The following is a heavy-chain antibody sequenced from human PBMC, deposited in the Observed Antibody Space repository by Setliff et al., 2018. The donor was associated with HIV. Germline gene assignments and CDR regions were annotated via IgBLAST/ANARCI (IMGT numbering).Heavy chain of an antibody. CDR1: GFTFSRYS. D-gene: IGHD6-19*01. V-gene: IGHV3-48*01. CDR3: AKAGRAQWLVPYHFDY. Sequence: GGSLRLSCAASGFTFSRYSMNWVCQAPGKGLEWVSYISSSSSTIYYADSLKGRFTISRDNSKNPLYLQMNSLRAEDTAVYYCAKAGRAQWLVPYHFDYGGQGTLVTVSS. CDR2: ISSSSSTI. J-gene: IGHJ4*02.